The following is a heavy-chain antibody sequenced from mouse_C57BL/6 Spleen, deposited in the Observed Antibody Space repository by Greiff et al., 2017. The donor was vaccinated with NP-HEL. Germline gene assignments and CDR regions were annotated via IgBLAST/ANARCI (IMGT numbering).Heavy chain of an antibody. J-gene: IGHJ2*01. CDR1: GYSITSGYY. V-gene: IGHV3-6*01. CDR3: ARDRYYGVFDY. D-gene: IGHD1-1*01. CDR2: ISYDGSN. Sequence: EVQLQESGPGLVKPSQSLSLTCSVTGYSITSGYYWNWIRQFPGNKLEWMGYISYDGSNNYNPSLKNRISITRDTSKNQFFLKLNSVTTEDTATYNCARDRYYGVFDYWGQGTTLTVSS.